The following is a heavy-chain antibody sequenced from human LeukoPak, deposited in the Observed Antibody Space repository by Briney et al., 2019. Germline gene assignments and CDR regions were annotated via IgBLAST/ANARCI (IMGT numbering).Heavy chain of an antibody. D-gene: IGHD6-13*01. J-gene: IGHJ4*02. CDR2: IRYDGSNK. V-gene: IGHV3-30*02. Sequence: GGSLRLSCAASGFTFSSYGMHWVRQAPGKGLEWVAFIRYDGSNKCYADSVKGRFTISRDNSKDTLYLQMNSLRAEDTAVYYCANPPLRGYSSSWYNFWGQGTLVTVSS. CDR3: ANPPLRGYSSSWYNF. CDR1: GFTFSSYG.